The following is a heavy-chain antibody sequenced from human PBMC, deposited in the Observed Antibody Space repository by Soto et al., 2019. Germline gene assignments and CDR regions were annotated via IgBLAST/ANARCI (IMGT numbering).Heavy chain of an antibody. D-gene: IGHD3-22*01. V-gene: IGHV1-46*01. CDR1: GYTFTRYY. Sequence: ASVKVSCKASGYTFTRYYMHWVRQAPGQGLEWMGIINPSAAATSYAEKFQGRLTMTKDTSTSTVYMEMSRLRSEDTAVNYCARDLTREGDYYDRSGYYLDYWGQGTLVTVSS. CDR2: INPSAAAT. CDR3: ARDLTREGDYYDRSGYYLDY. J-gene: IGHJ4*02.